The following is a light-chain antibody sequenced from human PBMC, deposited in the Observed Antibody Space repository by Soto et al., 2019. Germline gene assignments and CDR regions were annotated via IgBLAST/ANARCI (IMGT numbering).Light chain of an antibody. J-gene: IGKJ1*01. V-gene: IGKV1-39*01. CDR1: QSISTY. CDR3: QQSYSRPRT. Sequence: IQRTQSPSSLCASICDSATPMXXACQSISTYLNWYQQKPGKAPDLLIYTASNLESGVPSRFSGSGSGTDFTLTISSLQPEDFATYFCQQSYSRPRTFGQGTKVDI. CDR2: TAS.